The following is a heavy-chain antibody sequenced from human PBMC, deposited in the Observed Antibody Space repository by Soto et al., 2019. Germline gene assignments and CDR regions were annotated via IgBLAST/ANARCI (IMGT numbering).Heavy chain of an antibody. J-gene: IGHJ4*02. V-gene: IGHV1-69*13. CDR3: ARAPSIYGSGSYYDY. CDR1: GGTFSSYA. D-gene: IGHD3-10*01. CDR2: IIPIFGTA. Sequence: SVKVSGKASGGTFSSYAISWVRQAPGQGLEWMGGIIPIFGTANYAQKFQGRVTITADESTSTAYMELSSLRSEDTAVYYCARAPSIYGSGSYYDYWGQGTLVTVPQ.